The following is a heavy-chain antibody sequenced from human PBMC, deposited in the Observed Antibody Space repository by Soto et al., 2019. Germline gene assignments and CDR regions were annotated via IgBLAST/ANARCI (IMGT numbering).Heavy chain of an antibody. V-gene: IGHV3-74*01. CDR3: ARGFRWGMDV. J-gene: IGHJ6*02. CDR1: GFAISNYW. Sequence: LRLSCVASGFAISNYWMHWVRQAPGKGLVWVSRINSDASTTDYADSVKGRFTISRDNAKNTLYLQMDSLRAEDTALYYCARGFRWGMDVWGQGTTVTVSS. D-gene: IGHD3-16*02. CDR2: INSDASTT.